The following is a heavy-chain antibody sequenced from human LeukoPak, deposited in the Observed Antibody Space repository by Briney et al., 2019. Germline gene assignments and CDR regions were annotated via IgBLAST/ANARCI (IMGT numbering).Heavy chain of an antibody. CDR3: ARDSACSGGSCYLPDY. V-gene: IGHV3-7*01. Sequence: SGGSLRLSCAASGFTFSSYWMSWVRQAPGKGLEWVANIKQDGSEKYYVDSVKGRFTISRDNAKNSLYLQMNSLRAEDTAVYYCARDSACSGGSCYLPDYWGQGTLVTVSS. D-gene: IGHD2-15*01. CDR2: IKQDGSEK. CDR1: GFTFSSYW. J-gene: IGHJ4*02.